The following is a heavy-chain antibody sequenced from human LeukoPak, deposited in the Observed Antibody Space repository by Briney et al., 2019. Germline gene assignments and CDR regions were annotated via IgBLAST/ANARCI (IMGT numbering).Heavy chain of an antibody. CDR2: IYHSGST. CDR3: ASGDYCSITSCPELDAFDI. D-gene: IGHD2-2*01. V-gene: IGHV4-30-2*01. J-gene: IGHJ3*02. CDR1: GASISSDAYY. Sequence: SQTLSLTCTVSGASISSDAYYWNWIRQPPGKGLEWIGYIYHSGSTYYNPSLKSRVTISVDRSKNQFSLKLSSVTAADTAVYYCASGDYCSITSCPELDAFDIWGQGTMVTVSS.